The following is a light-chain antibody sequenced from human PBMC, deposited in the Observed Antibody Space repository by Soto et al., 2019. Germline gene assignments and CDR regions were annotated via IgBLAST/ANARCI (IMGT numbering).Light chain of an antibody. Sequence: DSVMPQSPLSLPVTTGEAASISCRSSRGLLHSNGYNYLDWYLQKPGQSPQLLIYTVSYRASGVPDRFSGSGSGTDFTLKISRVEAEDAGVYYCMQRIEFPLTFGGGTKVDIK. CDR1: RGLLHSNGYNY. CDR2: TVS. J-gene: IGKJ4*01. V-gene: IGKV2-40*01. CDR3: MQRIEFPLT.